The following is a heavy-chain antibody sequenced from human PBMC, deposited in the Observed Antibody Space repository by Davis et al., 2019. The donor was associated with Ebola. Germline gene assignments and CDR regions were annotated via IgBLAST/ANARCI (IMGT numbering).Heavy chain of an antibody. J-gene: IGHJ6*02. CDR2: ISAYNGNT. Sequence: ASVKVSCKASGYTFTSYGISWVRQAPGQGLEWMGWISAYNGNTNYAQNLQGRVTMTTDTSSSTAYMELRSLRSDDTAVYYCAISYDFWSGHDDKGMDVWGQGTTVTVSS. V-gene: IGHV1-18*01. CDR1: GYTFTSYG. CDR3: AISYDFWSGHDDKGMDV. D-gene: IGHD3-3*01.